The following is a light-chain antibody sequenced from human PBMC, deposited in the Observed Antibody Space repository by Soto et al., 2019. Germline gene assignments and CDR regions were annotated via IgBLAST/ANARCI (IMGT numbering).Light chain of an antibody. V-gene: IGLV2-8*01. J-gene: IGLJ2*01. Sequence: QSALTQPPSASGSPGQSVTISCTGTSSDVGGYNYFSWYQQHPGNAPNLMIYEVSQRPSVVPGRFGCSKSGNTAPLTVAGLQAEDEADYYCGSYAGSNNVVFGGGTKLTVL. CDR3: GSYAGSNNVV. CDR1: SSDVGGYNY. CDR2: EVS.